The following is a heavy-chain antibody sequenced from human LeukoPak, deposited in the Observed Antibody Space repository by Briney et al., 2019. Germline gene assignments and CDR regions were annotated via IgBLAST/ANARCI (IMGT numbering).Heavy chain of an antibody. J-gene: IGHJ4*02. Sequence: PGGSLRLSCAASGFTFHNYAMTWVRQAPGKGLQWDSTINGGDNGDNTYYADSVKGRFTVSRDNSKNTVYLQMNSLRVEDTAVYYCARDGIQLPDTLDYWGLGTLVTVSS. CDR1: GFTFHNYA. CDR2: INGGDNGDNT. CDR3: ARDGIQLPDTLDY. D-gene: IGHD1-1*01. V-gene: IGHV3-23*01.